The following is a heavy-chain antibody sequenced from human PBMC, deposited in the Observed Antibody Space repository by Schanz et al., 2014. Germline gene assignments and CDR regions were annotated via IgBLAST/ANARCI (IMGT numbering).Heavy chain of an antibody. J-gene: IGHJ4*02. CDR1: GITLSGYG. CDR2: ISFDGRNT. D-gene: IGHD6-13*01. CDR3: AKEKEEVAADGSFFDY. Sequence: QVQLVESGGGVVQPGRSLRLSCAASGITLSGYGLHWVRQAPGKGLEWVGFISFDGRNTGYAHSVKGRFTISRDNSKNTVNLQMNSLRAEDTAVYYCAKEKEEVAADGSFFDYSCQGTLVTVSS. V-gene: IGHV3-30*18.